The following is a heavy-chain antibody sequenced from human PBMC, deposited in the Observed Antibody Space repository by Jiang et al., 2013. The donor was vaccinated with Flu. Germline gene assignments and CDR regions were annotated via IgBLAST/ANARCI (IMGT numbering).Heavy chain of an antibody. J-gene: IGHJ6*02. CDR2: IIPILGIA. CDR3: ASARYSYGDPPESPYYYYGMDV. D-gene: IGHD5-18*01. CDR1: GGTFSSYA. V-gene: IGHV1-69*09. Sequence: QLVESGAEVKKPGSSVKVSCKASGGTFSSYAISWVRQAPGQGLEWMGGIIPILGIANYAQKFQGRVTITADKSTSTAYMELSSLRSEDTAVYYCASARYSYGDPPESPYYYYGMDVWGQGTTVTVSS.